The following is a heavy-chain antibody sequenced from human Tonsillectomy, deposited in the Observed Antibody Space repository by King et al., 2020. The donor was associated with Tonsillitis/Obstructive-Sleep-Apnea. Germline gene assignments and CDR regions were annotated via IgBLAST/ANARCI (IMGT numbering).Heavy chain of an antibody. CDR2: IYWDDDE. D-gene: IGHD4-17*01. V-gene: IGHV2-5*02. CDR1: GFSLSTSGVG. Sequence: TLKESGPTLVKLTQTLTLTCTFSGFSLSTSGVGVVWIRQPPGKTLDWLALIYWDDDERYSPSLRSRLTITKDTSKNQVVLTITNMDPVDTATYYCAHRLLRSPGDVWGKGTTVTVSS. CDR3: AHRLLRSPGDV. J-gene: IGHJ6*04.